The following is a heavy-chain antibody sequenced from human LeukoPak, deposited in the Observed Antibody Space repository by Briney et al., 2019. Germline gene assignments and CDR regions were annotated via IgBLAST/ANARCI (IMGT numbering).Heavy chain of an antibody. Sequence: GGSLRLSCAASGFTFSSYAMSWVRQAPGKGLEWVSAISGSGGSAYYADSVKGRFTISGDNSKNTLYLQMNSLRAEDTAVYYCAKRCGGDCYSYFDYWGQGTLVTVSS. D-gene: IGHD2-21*02. CDR3: AKRCGGDCYSYFDY. CDR2: ISGSGGSA. J-gene: IGHJ4*02. V-gene: IGHV3-23*01. CDR1: GFTFSSYA.